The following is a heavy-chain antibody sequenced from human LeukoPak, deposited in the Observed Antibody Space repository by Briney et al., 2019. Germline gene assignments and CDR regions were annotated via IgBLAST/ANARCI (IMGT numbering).Heavy chain of an antibody. J-gene: IGHJ3*02. Sequence: SETLSLTCAVYGGSFSGYYWSWIRQPPGKGLEWIGEINHSGSTNYNPSLKSRVTISVDTSKNQFSLKLSSVTAADTAVYYCARGLTMSHDAFDIWGQGTMVTASS. CDR3: ARGLTMSHDAFDI. CDR1: GGSFSGYY. D-gene: IGHD3-10*02. V-gene: IGHV4-34*01. CDR2: INHSGST.